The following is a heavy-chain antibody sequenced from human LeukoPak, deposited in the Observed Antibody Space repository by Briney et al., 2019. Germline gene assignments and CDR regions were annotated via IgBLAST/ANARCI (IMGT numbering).Heavy chain of an antibody. CDR1: GFTFSSYG. Sequence: GGSLRLSCAASGFTFSSYGMHWVRQAPGKGLEWVAVIWFDGSNKYYADSVKGRLTISRDNSKDTLYLQMSSLRAEDRAVYYCARSRSLPQDFDYWGQGTLSPSPQ. V-gene: IGHV3-33*01. CDR3: ARSRSLPQDFDY. D-gene: IGHD1-26*01. CDR2: IWFDGSNK. J-gene: IGHJ4*02.